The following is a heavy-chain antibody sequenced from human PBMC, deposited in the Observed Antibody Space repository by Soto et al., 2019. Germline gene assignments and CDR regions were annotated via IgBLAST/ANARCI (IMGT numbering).Heavy chain of an antibody. Sequence: SETLSLTCAVYGGSFSGYYWSWIRQPPGKGLEWIGYIYYSGSTNYNPSLKSRVTISVDTSKNQFSLKLSSVTAADTAVYYCARDFWSGHWFDPWGQGTLVTVSS. CDR2: IYYSGST. D-gene: IGHD3-3*01. CDR3: ARDFWSGHWFDP. V-gene: IGHV4-59*01. CDR1: GGSFSGYY. J-gene: IGHJ5*02.